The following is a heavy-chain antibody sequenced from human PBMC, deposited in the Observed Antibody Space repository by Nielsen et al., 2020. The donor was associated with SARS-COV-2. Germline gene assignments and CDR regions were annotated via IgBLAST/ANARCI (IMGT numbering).Heavy chain of an antibody. CDR1: GGSISSGGYY. J-gene: IGHJ6*02. CDR3: ARSHIRFWTVTTASARYGMDV. Sequence: SETLSLTCTVSGGSISSGGYYWSWIRQPPGKGLEWIGEINHSGSTNYNPSLKSRVTISVDTSKNQFSLKLSSVTAADTAVYYCARSHIRFWTVTTASARYGMDVWGQGTTVTVSS. V-gene: IGHV4-39*07. CDR2: INHSGST. D-gene: IGHD4-17*01.